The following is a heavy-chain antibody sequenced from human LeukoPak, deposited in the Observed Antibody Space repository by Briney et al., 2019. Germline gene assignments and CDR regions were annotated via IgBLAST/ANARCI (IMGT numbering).Heavy chain of an antibody. CDR1: GYSISSGSY. D-gene: IGHD3-10*01. Sequence: PSETLSLTCTVSGYSISSGSYWGWIRQPPGKGLEWIGSTHHSGTTYYNPSLKSRVTISVDTSKNQFSLKLSSVTAADTAVYYCARRVRGVAYYYYYYMDVWGKGTTVTVSS. J-gene: IGHJ6*03. V-gene: IGHV4-38-2*02. CDR3: ARRVRGVAYYYYYYMDV. CDR2: THHSGTT.